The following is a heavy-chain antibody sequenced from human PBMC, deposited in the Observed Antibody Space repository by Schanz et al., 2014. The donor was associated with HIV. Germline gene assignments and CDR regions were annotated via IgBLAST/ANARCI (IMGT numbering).Heavy chain of an antibody. CDR2: INSDNGT. J-gene: IGHJ4*02. CDR3: AIPSSGWSTFDY. CDR1: AYSFSGYY. Sequence: QVQLVQSGAEVKKPGASVTVSCKASAYSFSGYYIHWVRQAPGQGFEWMGWINSDNGTNYAQEFQGRVTMTRDTSIGTAYMELTTLRSDDTALYYCAIPSSGWSTFDYWGQGTLVTVSS. V-gene: IGHV1-2*02. D-gene: IGHD6-19*01.